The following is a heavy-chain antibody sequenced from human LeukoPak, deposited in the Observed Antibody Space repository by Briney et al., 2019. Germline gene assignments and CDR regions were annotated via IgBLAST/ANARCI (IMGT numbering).Heavy chain of an antibody. Sequence: ASVKVSCKASGGTFSSYAISWVRQAPGQGLEWMGIINPSGGSTSYAQKFQGRVTMTRDTSTSTVYMELSSLRSEDTAVYYCARRGAAAGTLDYWGQGTLVTVSS. V-gene: IGHV1-46*01. D-gene: IGHD6-13*01. CDR2: INPSGGST. CDR1: GGTFSSYA. J-gene: IGHJ4*02. CDR3: ARRGAAAGTLDY.